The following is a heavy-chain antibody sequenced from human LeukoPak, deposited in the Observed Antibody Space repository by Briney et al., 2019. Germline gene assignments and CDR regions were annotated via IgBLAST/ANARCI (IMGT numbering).Heavy chain of an antibody. J-gene: IGHJ4*02. CDR1: GGSISSSSYY. Sequence: PSETLSLTCTVSGGSISSSSYYWGWIRQPPGKGLEWIGSIYYSGSTYYNPSLKSRVTISVDTSKNQFSLKLSSVTAADTAVYYCARDDGLVSGAAARYPPNDYWGQGTLVTVSS. D-gene: IGHD6-13*01. CDR2: IYYSGST. V-gene: IGHV4-39*07. CDR3: ARDDGLVSGAAARYPPNDY.